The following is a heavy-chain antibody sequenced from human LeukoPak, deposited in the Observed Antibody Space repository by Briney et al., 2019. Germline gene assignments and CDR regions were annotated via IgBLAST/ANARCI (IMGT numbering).Heavy chain of an antibody. CDR1: GFTFNNYA. J-gene: IGHJ5*02. CDR2: KSYDGSNK. V-gene: IGHV3-30-3*01. D-gene: IGHD6-6*01. CDR3: AKDPVISLADPLNWFDP. Sequence: PGGSLRLSCAASGFTFNNYAMHWVRQAPGKGLEWVAVKSYDGSNKYYADSVKGRFTISRDNSKNTLYLQMNSLRAEDTAVYYCAKDPVISLADPLNWFDPWGQGTLVTVSS.